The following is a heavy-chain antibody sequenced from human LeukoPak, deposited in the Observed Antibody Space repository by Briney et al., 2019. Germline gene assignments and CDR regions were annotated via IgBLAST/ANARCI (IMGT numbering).Heavy chain of an antibody. J-gene: IGHJ4*02. CDR2: IRYDGSNK. V-gene: IGHV3-30*02. D-gene: IGHD3-9*01. CDR3: AKERTALRYFDWLLF. Sequence: PGGSLRLSCAASGFTFSSYGMHWVRQAPGKGLEWVAFIRYDGSNKYYADSVKGRFTISRDNSQNTLYLQMNSLRAEDTALYYCAKERTALRYFDWLLFWGQGTLVTVSS. CDR1: GFTFSSYG.